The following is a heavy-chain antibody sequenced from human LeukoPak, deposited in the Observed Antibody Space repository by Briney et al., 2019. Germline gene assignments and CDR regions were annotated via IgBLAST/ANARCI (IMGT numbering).Heavy chain of an antibody. CDR3: ARHLIGDYDFWSGDGAPFDP. CDR1: GGSISSYY. V-gene: IGHV4-39*01. Sequence: SETLSLTCTVSGGSISSYYWGWIRQPPGKGLEWIGSIYYSGSTYYNPSLKSRVTISVDTSKNQFSLKLSSVTAADTAVYYCARHLIGDYDFWSGDGAPFDPWGQGTLVTVSS. CDR2: IYYSGST. J-gene: IGHJ5*02. D-gene: IGHD3-3*01.